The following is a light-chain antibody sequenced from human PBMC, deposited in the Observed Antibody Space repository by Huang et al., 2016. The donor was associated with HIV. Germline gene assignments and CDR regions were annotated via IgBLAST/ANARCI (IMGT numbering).Light chain of an antibody. CDR1: QSISSW. V-gene: IGKV1-5*03. J-gene: IGKJ4*01. CDR3: QQYNSYPLT. Sequence: DIQMTQSPSTLSASVGDRVTITCRASQSISSWLAWYQQKPGKAPKLLIYKASSLESGVPARFSGSGSGTEFTLAISSLQPDDFATYYCQQYNSYPLTFGGGTKVEIK. CDR2: KAS.